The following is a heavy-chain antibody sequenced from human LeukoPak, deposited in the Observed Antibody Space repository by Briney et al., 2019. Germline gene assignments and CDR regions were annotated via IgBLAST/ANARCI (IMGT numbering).Heavy chain of an antibody. CDR3: ASGTGIFDV. J-gene: IGHJ6*02. CDR1: GFTFSSYW. CDR2: IKQDGSEK. D-gene: IGHD3-3*02. Sequence: GGSLRLSCAASGFTFSSYWMSWVRQAPGKGLEWVANIKQDGSEKYYVDSVKGRLTISRDNAKNSLYLQMNSLRAEDAAVYCCASGTGIFDVWGQGTTVTVSS. V-gene: IGHV3-7*01.